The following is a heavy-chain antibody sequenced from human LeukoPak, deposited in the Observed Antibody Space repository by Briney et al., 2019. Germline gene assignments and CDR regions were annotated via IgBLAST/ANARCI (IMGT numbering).Heavy chain of an antibody. J-gene: IGHJ4*02. CDR1: GGSISSYY. V-gene: IGHV4-59*01. Sequence: NPSETLSLTCTVSGGSISSYYWSWIRQPPGKGLEWIGYVYYSGRTNYNPSLKSRVTISVDTSKNQFSLKLSSVTAADTAVYYCARGGWYYDYWGQGTLVTVSS. D-gene: IGHD6-19*01. CDR2: VYYSGRT. CDR3: ARGGWYYDY.